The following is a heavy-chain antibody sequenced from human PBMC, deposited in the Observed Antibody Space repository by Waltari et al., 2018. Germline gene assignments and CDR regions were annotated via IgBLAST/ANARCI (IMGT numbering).Heavy chain of an antibody. CDR1: GGSISSYY. D-gene: IGHD3-3*02. J-gene: IGHJ6*03. Sequence: QVQLQESGPGLVKPSETLSLTCTVSGGSISSYYWSWIRQPAGKGLEWIGRIYTSGSTNYNPSLKSRVTMSVDTSKNQFSLKLSSVTAADTAVYYCARDSISSGYYYYYMDVWGKGTTVTVSS. V-gene: IGHV4-4*07. CDR3: ARDSISSGYYYYYMDV. CDR2: IYTSGST.